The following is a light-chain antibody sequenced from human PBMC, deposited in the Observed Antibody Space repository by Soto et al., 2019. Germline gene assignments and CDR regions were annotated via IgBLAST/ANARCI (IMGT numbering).Light chain of an antibody. CDR1: QSVGSN. CDR2: GAS. CDR3: QQYHNWWT. V-gene: IGKV3-15*01. Sequence: EIVMTQSAATLSVSPVERATLSCRPSQSVGSNLAWYQQKPGQAPRLLIYGASTRATGIPARFSGSGSGTEFTLTISSLQSEDFAVYYCQQYHNWWTFGQGTKVDIK. J-gene: IGKJ1*01.